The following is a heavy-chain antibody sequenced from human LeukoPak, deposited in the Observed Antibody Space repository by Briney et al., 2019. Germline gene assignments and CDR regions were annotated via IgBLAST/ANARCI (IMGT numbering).Heavy chain of an antibody. V-gene: IGHV3-53*01. CDR1: GFTVSSNY. Sequence: GGSLRLSCAASGFTVSSNYMSWVRQAPGKGLEWVSVIYSGGSTYYADSVKGRFTISRDNSKNTLYLQMNSLRAEDTAVYYCARDSFWSGYYEDYWGQGTLVTVSS. CDR2: IYSGGST. D-gene: IGHD3-3*01. CDR3: ARDSFWSGYYEDY. J-gene: IGHJ4*02.